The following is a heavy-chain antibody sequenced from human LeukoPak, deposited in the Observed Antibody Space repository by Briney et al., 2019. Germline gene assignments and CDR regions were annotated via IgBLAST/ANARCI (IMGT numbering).Heavy chain of an antibody. V-gene: IGHV3-11*04. Sequence: GGSLRLSXAASGFTFSDYYMSWIRQAPGKGLEWVSYISSSGNTIYYADSVKGRFTISRDNAKNSLYLQMNSLTAEDTAVYYCARDQAVVTAMNAFDIWGQGTMVTVSS. CDR3: ARDQAVVTAMNAFDI. D-gene: IGHD2-21*02. CDR2: ISSSGNTI. CDR1: GFTFSDYY. J-gene: IGHJ3*02.